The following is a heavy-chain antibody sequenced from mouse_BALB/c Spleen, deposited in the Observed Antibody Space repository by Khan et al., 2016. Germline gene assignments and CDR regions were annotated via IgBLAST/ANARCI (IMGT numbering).Heavy chain of an antibody. CDR3: AKHHGNAHWYFDV. J-gene: IGHJ1*01. Sequence: QVQLKESGPGLVAPSQSLSITCTVSGFSLTDYGVSWIRQPPGKGLEWLGVIWGGGSTYYNAALKSRLSISKDNYKSQGFLIMNSLETDDTALYYWAKHHGNAHWYFDVWGAGTTVTVCS. V-gene: IGHV2-6-5*01. CDR2: IWGGGST. CDR1: GFSLTDYG. D-gene: IGHD2-1*01.